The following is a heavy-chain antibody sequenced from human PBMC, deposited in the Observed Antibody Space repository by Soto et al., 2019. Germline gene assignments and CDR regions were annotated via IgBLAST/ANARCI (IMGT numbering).Heavy chain of an antibody. CDR1: GDSISSSSFY. CDR2: IFHTGAT. V-gene: IGHV4-39*01. CDR3: ARRRIVPTTKVSY. D-gene: IGHD1-7*01. J-gene: IGHJ4*02. Sequence: PSETLSLTCTFSGDSISSSSFYWGWIRQPPGKGLEWIGHIFHTGATYQNPTLKSRLRMSVDTSKDQFSLNLSSVTATDTAVYYCARRRIVPTTKVSYSGQGNLVIVSS.